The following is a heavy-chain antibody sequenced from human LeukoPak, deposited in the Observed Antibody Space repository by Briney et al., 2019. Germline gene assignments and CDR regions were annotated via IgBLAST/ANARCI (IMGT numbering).Heavy chain of an antibody. CDR3: AREGDSCGFDY. CDR1: GDSVSSNRAA. D-gene: IGHD3-22*01. Sequence: SHTLSLTCAISGDSVSSNRAAWTWIRQSPSRGLEWLGSTYYRSKWYNDYAVSGKSLITNNPDTTKNQFSLQLNSVTPGDTVVYYCAREGDSCGFDYWGQGTLVTVSS. V-gene: IGHV6-1*01. J-gene: IGHJ4*02. CDR2: TYYRSKWYN.